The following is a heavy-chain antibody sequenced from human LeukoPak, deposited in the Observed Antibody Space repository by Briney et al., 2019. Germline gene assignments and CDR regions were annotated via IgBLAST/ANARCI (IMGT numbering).Heavy chain of an antibody. CDR1: GYTFINYG. D-gene: IGHD6-13*01. Sequence: ASVTVSFTTSGYTFINYGISWVRQAPGRGLEWMGWISGYNDNTNYAQKFQGRVTMTTDTPTSTAYMELRSLRFDDTAVYYCARDIDPGKAAVGTLYYYAMDVWGQGTTVTVSS. CDR2: ISGYNDNT. CDR3: ARDIDPGKAAVGTLYYYAMDV. J-gene: IGHJ6*02. V-gene: IGHV1-18*01.